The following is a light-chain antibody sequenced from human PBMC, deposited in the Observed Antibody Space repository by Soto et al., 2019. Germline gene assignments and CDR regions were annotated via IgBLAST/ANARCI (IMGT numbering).Light chain of an antibody. V-gene: IGKV3D-20*02. Sequence: EIVLTQSPGTLSLSPGERATLSCRASQSLSNSFIAWYQQKPGQAPRLLIYDTSSRATGIPDRFSGSGSGTEFTLTISSLQPEDSATYYCLQHNTYPYTFGQGTKLEIK. CDR3: LQHNTYPYT. CDR2: DTS. J-gene: IGKJ2*01. CDR1: QSLSNSF.